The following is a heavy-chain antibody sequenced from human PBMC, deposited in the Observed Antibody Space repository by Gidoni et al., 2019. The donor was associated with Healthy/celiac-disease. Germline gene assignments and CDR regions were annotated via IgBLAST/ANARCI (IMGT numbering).Heavy chain of an antibody. V-gene: IGHV3-30-3*01. J-gene: IGHJ4*02. CDR1: GFTFSCYA. CDR2: ISYDGSNK. D-gene: IGHD7-27*01. Sequence: QVQLVESGGGVVQPGRSLRLSCAASGFTFSCYAMHWVRQAPGKGLEWVAVISYDGSNKYYADSVKGRFTISRDNSKNTLYLQMNSLRAEDTAVYYCARDPLKSNWVVVGGVDYWGQGTLVTVSS. CDR3: ARDPLKSNWVVVGGVDY.